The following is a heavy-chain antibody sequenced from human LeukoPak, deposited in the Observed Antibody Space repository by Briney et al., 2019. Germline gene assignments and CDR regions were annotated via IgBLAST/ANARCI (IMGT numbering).Heavy chain of an antibody. D-gene: IGHD6-19*01. CDR2: TYYSSKWYN. V-gene: IGHV6-1*01. J-gene: IGHJ3*02. Sequence: SQTLSLTCAISGDSVSSNSAAWNWIRQSPSRGLEWLGWTYYSSKWYNDYAVSVKSRITINPDTSKNQFSLQLNSVTPEDTALYYCARGAVAVRNAFDIWGQGTMVTVSS. CDR1: GDSVSSNSAA. CDR3: ARGAVAVRNAFDI.